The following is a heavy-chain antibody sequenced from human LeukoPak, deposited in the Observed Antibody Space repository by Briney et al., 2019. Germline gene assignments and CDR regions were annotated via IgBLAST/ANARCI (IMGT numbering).Heavy chain of an antibody. CDR2: INPNSGGT. D-gene: IGHD3-9*01. Sequence: GASVKVSCKASGYTFSTYDINWVRQATGQGLEWMGWINPNSGGTNYAQKFQGRVTMTRDTSISTAYMELSRLRSDDTAVYYCARGILTGYYNFHFDYWGQGTLVTVSS. CDR1: GYTFSTYD. CDR3: ARGILTGYYNFHFDY. J-gene: IGHJ4*02. V-gene: IGHV1-2*02.